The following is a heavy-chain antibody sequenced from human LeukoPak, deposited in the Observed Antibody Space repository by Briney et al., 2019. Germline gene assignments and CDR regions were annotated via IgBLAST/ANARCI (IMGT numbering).Heavy chain of an antibody. V-gene: IGHV4-39*02. D-gene: IGHD3-10*01. CDR3: ARTPVTMVRGVRRIYYFDY. Sequence: PSETLSLTCTVSGGSISSSSYYWGWIRQPPGKGLEWIGDIYYSGRTYYNLSLRNRVPISLDTSKNRFSLTLTSVTAADTAVYYCARTPVTMVRGVRRIYYFDYWGQGTLVTVSS. J-gene: IGHJ4*02. CDR2: IYYSGRT. CDR1: GGSISSSSYY.